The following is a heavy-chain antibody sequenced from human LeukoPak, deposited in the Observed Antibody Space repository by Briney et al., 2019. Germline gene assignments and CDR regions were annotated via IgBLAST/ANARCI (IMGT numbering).Heavy chain of an antibody. D-gene: IGHD1-7*01. CDR3: ARGRRYNWNYSAAFDI. CDR1: GGSFSGYY. Sequence: SETLSLTCAVYGGSFSGYYWSWIRQPPGKGLEWIGEINHSGSTNYNPSLKSRVTISVDTSKNQFSLKLSSVTAADTAVYYCARGRRYNWNYSAAFDIWGQGTMVTVSS. J-gene: IGHJ3*02. CDR2: INHSGST. V-gene: IGHV4-34*01.